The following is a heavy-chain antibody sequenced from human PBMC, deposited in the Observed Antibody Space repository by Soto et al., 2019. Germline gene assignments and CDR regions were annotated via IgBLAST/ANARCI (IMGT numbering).Heavy chain of an antibody. V-gene: IGHV3-7*01. CDR1: GFTFSSYW. Sequence: GGSLRLSCAASGFTFSSYWMSWVRQAPGKGLEWVANIKQDGSEKYFVDSVKGRFTISRDNAKNSLYLQMNSLRAEDTAVYYCARDPNYYGSGHDYWGQGTLVTVSS. CDR3: ARDPNYYGSGHDY. J-gene: IGHJ4*02. D-gene: IGHD3-10*01. CDR2: IKQDGSEK.